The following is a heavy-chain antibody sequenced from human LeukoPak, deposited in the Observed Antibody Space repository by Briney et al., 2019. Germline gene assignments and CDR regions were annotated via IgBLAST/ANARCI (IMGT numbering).Heavy chain of an antibody. Sequence: PGGSLRLSCAASGFTFNNYWMHWVRQAPGMGVVWVSSIRFDGGDTAYADSAKGRFTISRDNAKNTMFLQMNNLRAEDTAVYYCAKEIDGLDVWGQGTLVTVSS. V-gene: IGHV3-74*01. CDR1: GFTFNNYW. CDR2: IRFDGGDT. CDR3: AKEIDGLDV. J-gene: IGHJ3*01.